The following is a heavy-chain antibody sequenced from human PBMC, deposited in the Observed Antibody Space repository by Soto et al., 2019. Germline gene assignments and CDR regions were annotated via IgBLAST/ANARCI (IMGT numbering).Heavy chain of an antibody. CDR3: GRKGYGDYGGMDV. CDR2: ISSSRSYI. V-gene: IGHV3-21*01. J-gene: IGHJ6*02. Sequence: EVQLVESGGGLVKPGGSLRLSCVVSGFTFSSYSMNWVRQAPGKGLEWVSSISSSRSYIYYADSVKGRFTISRDNAKNSLYLQMNSLRAEDTAVYYCGRKGYGDYGGMDVWGQGTTVTVSS. CDR1: GFTFSSYS. D-gene: IGHD4-17*01.